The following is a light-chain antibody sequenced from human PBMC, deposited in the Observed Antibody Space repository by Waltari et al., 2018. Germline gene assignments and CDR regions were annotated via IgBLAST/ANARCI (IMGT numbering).Light chain of an antibody. J-gene: IGLJ1*01. V-gene: IGLV2-14*01. CDR2: VVP. CDR3: SSYTGSSTIYV. CDR1: SSDVGGYNY. Sequence: QSALTQPASVSGSPGQSITISCTGTSSDVGGYNYVSWYQHHPGKPPQLLLYVVPNRPAVFSNRFSGSKSANTASLTISGLQAEDEADYYCSSYTGSSTIYVFGTGTKVTVL.